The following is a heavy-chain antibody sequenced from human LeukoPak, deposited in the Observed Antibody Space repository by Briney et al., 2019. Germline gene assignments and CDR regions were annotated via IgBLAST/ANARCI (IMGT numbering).Heavy chain of an antibody. D-gene: IGHD3-9*01. CDR3: KQKTAYEISTGLDAFDI. Sequence: SETLCLTCAGSGYSISSGYYCGWIRQPPGKGREWSGRIFHSGSTSYTPLLKSSVTISVDTSKNQFSLKLSSVTAADTAVYFCKQKTAYEISTGLDAFDIWGQGTMVTVSS. CDR2: IFHSGST. V-gene: IGHV4-38-2*01. CDR1: GYSISSGYY. J-gene: IGHJ3*02.